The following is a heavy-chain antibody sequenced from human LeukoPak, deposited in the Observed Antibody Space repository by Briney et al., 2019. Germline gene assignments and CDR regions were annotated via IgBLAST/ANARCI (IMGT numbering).Heavy chain of an antibody. D-gene: IGHD1-26*01. CDR3: ARAPFFYSGKRTNWFDP. CDR2: ISAYNGNT. CDR1: GYTFTSYG. J-gene: IGHJ5*02. V-gene: IGHV1-18*01. Sequence: EASVKVSCKASGYTFTSYGISWVRQAPGQGLEWMGWISAYNGNTNYAQKLQGRVTMTTDTSTGTAYMELRSLRSDDTAVYYCARAPFFYSGKRTNWFDPWGQGTLVTVSS.